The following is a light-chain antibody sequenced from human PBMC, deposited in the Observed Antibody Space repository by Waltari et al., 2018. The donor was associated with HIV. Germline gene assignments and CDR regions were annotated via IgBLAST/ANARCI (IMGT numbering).Light chain of an antibody. V-gene: IGLV1-47*01. Sequence: QSLLAQPRSVSGTPGQRVNISCSGSNSNVRNNYVYLYQQVPVLSPKLLIYRNYLRPSWVPVRFSGSKSGTSSSLAISVLRTEDEGDYYCAAWDDRLSGRLFVGGTKVTVL. CDR2: RNY. CDR3: AAWDDRLSGRL. CDR1: NSNVRNNY. J-gene: IGLJ2*01.